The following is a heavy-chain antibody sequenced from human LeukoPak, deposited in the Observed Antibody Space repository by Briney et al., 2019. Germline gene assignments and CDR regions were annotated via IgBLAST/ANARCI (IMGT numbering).Heavy chain of an antibody. J-gene: IGHJ4*02. CDR2: MSWNSGSI. CDR3: AKDRSRYYYDSSGYD. Sequence: SSGGYYWSWIRQHPGKGLEWVSGMSWNSGSIGYADSVKGRFTISRDNAKNSLYLQMNSLRAEDTALYYCAKDRSRYYYDSSGYDWGQGTLVTVSS. V-gene: IGHV3-9*01. CDR1: SSGGYY. D-gene: IGHD3-22*01.